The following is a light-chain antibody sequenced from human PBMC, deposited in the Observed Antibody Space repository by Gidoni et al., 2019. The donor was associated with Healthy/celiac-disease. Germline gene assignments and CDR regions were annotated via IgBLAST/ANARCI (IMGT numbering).Light chain of an antibody. CDR3: GTWDSSLSVYV. Sequence: QSVSTQPPSVSVAPGQKVTFSCSGSSSNIGNNYVSWYQQLPGTAPKLLIYDNNKRPSGIPDRFSGSKSGTSATLGITGLQTGDEADYYCGTWDSSLSVYVFGTGTKVTVL. J-gene: IGLJ1*01. V-gene: IGLV1-51*01. CDR1: SSNIGNNY. CDR2: DNN.